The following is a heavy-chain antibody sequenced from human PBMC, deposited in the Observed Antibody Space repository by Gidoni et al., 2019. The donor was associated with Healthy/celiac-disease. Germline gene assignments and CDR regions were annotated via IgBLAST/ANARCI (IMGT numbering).Heavy chain of an antibody. D-gene: IGHD3-16*01. CDR3: AKDGGRWAIDY. J-gene: IGHJ4*02. CDR2: ISYDGSNK. Sequence: QVQLVESGGGVVQPGMSLRLSCAASGFTFSSYGMHWVRQAPGKGLEWVAVISYDGSNKYYADSVKGRFTIARDNSKNTLYLQMNSLRAEDTAVYYCAKDGGRWAIDYWGQGTLVTVSS. CDR1: GFTFSSYG. V-gene: IGHV3-30*18.